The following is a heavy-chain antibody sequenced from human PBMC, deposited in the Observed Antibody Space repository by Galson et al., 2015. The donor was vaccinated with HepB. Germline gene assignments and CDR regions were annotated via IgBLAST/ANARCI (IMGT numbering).Heavy chain of an antibody. CDR3: AREEGENYYDSSGYYRNVAAFDI. Sequence: SVKVSCKASGGTFSSYAISWVRQAPGQGLEWMGGIIPIFGTANYAQKFQGRVTITADESTSTAYMELSSLRSEDTAVYYCAREEGENYYDSSGYYRNVAAFDIWGQGTMVTVSS. CDR1: GGTFSSYA. J-gene: IGHJ3*02. D-gene: IGHD3-22*01. CDR2: IIPIFGTA. V-gene: IGHV1-69*13.